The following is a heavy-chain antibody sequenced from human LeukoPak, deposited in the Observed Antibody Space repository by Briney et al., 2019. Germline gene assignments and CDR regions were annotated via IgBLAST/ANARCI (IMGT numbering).Heavy chain of an antibody. D-gene: IGHD2-15*01. J-gene: IGHJ4*02. Sequence: SETLSLTCTVSGYSISSGYYWGWVRQPPGKGLEWIGSIYHSGSTYYNPSLKSRVTISVDTSKNQFSLKLSSVTAADTAVYYCARVRKLYSPFDYWGQGTLVTVSS. CDR3: ARVRKLYSPFDY. CDR2: IYHSGST. CDR1: GYSISSGYY. V-gene: IGHV4-38-2*02.